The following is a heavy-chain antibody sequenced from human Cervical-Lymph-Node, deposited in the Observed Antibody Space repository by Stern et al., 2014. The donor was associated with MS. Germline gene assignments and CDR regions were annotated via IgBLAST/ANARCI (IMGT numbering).Heavy chain of an antibody. D-gene: IGHD4-17*01. CDR2: LDPNSGNT. V-gene: IGHV1-8*01. J-gene: IGHJ5*02. CDR1: GYTFTSYD. Sequence: QVQLVQSGAEVKQPGASVKVSCKTSGYTFTSYDIHWVRQAPGQGLEWMGRLDPNSGNTNYALKCQGRVTLTRDTSISTAYMELSSLRSEDTAVYYCARVRLRYRWFDPWGQGTLLIVSS. CDR3: ARVRLRYRWFDP.